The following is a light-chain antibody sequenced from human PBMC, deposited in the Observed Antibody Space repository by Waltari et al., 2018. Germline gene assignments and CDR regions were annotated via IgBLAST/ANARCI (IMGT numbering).Light chain of an antibody. CDR2: HDN. V-gene: IGLV3-21*01. CDR1: YPPSEY. J-gene: IGLJ3*02. CDR3: QLWNTRNDHRV. Sequence: SYDLTQPPSVSVSPGQTARNTCGGDYPPSEYIQWYQQKAPQAPMLVIYHDNQRPSGVPERFSGSRSGNTATLTITGVEAGDEADYYCQLWNTRNDHRVFGGGTRLTVL.